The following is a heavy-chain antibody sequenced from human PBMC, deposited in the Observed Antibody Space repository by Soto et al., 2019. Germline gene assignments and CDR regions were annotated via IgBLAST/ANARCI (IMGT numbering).Heavy chain of an antibody. CDR1: GGTFSSYT. V-gene: IGHV1-69*08. Sequence: QVQLVQSGAEVKKPGSSVKVSCKASGGTFSSYTISWVRQAPGQGLEWMGRIIPILGIANYAQKFQGRVTITADKSTSTAYMELSSLRSEDTDVYYCAREPSLAARTPRANMDVWGKGTTVTVSS. CDR3: AREPSLAARTPRANMDV. D-gene: IGHD6-6*01. J-gene: IGHJ6*03. CDR2: IIPILGIA.